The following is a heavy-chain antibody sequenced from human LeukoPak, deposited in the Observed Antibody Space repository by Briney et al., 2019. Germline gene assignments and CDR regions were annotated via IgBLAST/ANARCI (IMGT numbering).Heavy chain of an antibody. D-gene: IGHD5-12*01. CDR2: IYSGGST. CDR3: ARDKADVDIVATIKSYGMDV. V-gene: IGHV3-66*01. Sequence: PGGSLRLSCAASGFTVSSNYMSWVRQAPGKGLEWVSVIYSGGSTYYADSVKGRLTISRDNAKNSLYLQMNSLRAEDTAVYYCARDKADVDIVATIKSYGMDVWGQGTTVTVSS. J-gene: IGHJ6*02. CDR1: GFTVSSNY.